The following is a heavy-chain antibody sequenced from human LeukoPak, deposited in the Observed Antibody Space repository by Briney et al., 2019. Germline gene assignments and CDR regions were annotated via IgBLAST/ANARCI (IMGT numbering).Heavy chain of an antibody. J-gene: IGHJ1*01. V-gene: IGHV1-3*01. CDR1: GYTFTNYA. Sequence: ASVKVSCKASGYTFTNYAMHWVRQAPGQRLEWMGWINAGNGDTKYSQKFQGRVTITRDTSASTAHMELSSLRSDDTAVYYCARDKAVTTEVTQHFQHWGQGTLVTVSS. CDR3: ARDKAVTTEVTQHFQH. D-gene: IGHD4-23*01. CDR2: INAGNGDT.